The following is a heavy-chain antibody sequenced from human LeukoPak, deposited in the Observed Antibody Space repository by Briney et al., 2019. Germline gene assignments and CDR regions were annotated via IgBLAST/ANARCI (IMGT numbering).Heavy chain of an antibody. CDR1: GFTFSSYS. Sequence: PGGSLRLSCAASGFTFSSYSMNWVRQAPGKGLEWVSSISSSSSYIYYADSVKGRFTISRDNAKNSLYLQMNSLRAEDTAVCYCARYGSGYDFDYWGQGTLVTVSS. V-gene: IGHV3-21*01. CDR3: ARYGSGYDFDY. J-gene: IGHJ4*02. D-gene: IGHD5-12*01. CDR2: ISSSSSYI.